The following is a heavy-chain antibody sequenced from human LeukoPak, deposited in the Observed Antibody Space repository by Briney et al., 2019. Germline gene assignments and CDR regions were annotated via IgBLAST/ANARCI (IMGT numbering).Heavy chain of an antibody. Sequence: ASVKVSCKVSGYTLTELSMHWVRQAPGKGLEWMGGFDPEDGETIYAQKFQGRVTTTEDTSTDTAYMELSSLRSEDTAVYYCAALKTGIAAAGYWGQGTLVTVSS. V-gene: IGHV1-24*01. CDR2: FDPEDGET. D-gene: IGHD6-13*01. CDR3: AALKTGIAAAGY. CDR1: GYTLTELS. J-gene: IGHJ4*02.